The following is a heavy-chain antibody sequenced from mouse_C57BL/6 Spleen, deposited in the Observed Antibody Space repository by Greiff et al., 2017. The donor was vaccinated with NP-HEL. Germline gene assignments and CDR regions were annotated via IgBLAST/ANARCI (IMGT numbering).Heavy chain of an antibody. CDR2: IDPSGSYT. CDR3: ARRYQLGRDFDY. Sequence: QVQLQQPGAELVMPGASVKLSCKASGYTFTSYWMHWVKQRPGQGLEWIGKIDPSGSYTNYNQKFKGKSTVTVDKSSSTAYMQLSSLTSEDSAVYDCARRYQLGRDFDYWGQGTTLTVSS. D-gene: IGHD4-1*02. CDR1: GYTFTSYW. V-gene: IGHV1-69*01. J-gene: IGHJ2*01.